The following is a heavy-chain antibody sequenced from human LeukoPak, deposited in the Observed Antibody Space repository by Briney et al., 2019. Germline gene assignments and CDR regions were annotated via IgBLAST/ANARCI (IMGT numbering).Heavy chain of an antibody. CDR2: INPNSGDT. J-gene: IGHJ4*02. CDR3: ARGSLRYFDY. V-gene: IGHV1-2*02. CDR1: GYTFTGYY. D-gene: IGHD3-10*01. Sequence: ASVKVSRKASGYTFTGYYMHWVRQAPGQGLEWMGWINPNSGDTNYAQKFQDRVTMTRDTSISTAFMEVSRLRFDDTALYYCARGSLRYFDYWGQGTLVTVSS.